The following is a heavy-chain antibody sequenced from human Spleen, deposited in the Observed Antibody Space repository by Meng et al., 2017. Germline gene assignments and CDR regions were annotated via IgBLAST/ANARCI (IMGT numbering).Heavy chain of an antibody. CDR1: GYTFTSSA. V-gene: IGHV1-3*01. D-gene: IGHD6-19*01. Sequence: QAQLVQSGAEVKKPGASVKVPCKAFGYTFTSSAIHWVRQAPGQSLEWMGWITPDSGNTKYSQKFQDRVTITRDTSARTAYMELSTLRSEDTAVYYCARDFTSGSSGDPWGQGTLVTVSS. CDR3: ARDFTSGSSGDP. CDR2: ITPDSGNT. J-gene: IGHJ5*02.